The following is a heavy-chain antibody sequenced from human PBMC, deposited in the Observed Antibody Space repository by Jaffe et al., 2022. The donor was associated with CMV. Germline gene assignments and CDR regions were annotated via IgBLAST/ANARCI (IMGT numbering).Heavy chain of an antibody. CDR2: IYYSGST. CDR3: ARHYLFPSSWFDY. D-gene: IGHD6-13*01. Sequence: QVQLQESGPGLVKPSETLSLTCTVSGGSISSYYWSWIRQPPGKGLEWIGYIYYSGSTNYNPSLKSRVTISVDTSKNQFSLKLSSVTAADTAVYYCARHYLFPSSWFDYWGQGTLVTVSS. CDR1: GGSISSYY. V-gene: IGHV4-59*08. J-gene: IGHJ4*02.